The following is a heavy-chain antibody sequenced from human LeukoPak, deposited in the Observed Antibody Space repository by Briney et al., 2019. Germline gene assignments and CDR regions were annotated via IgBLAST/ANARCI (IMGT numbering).Heavy chain of an antibody. CDR2: IIPIFGTA. CDR3: VKEPHYYDRSGYF. V-gene: IGHV1-69*05. J-gene: IGHJ4*02. Sequence: SVKVSCKASGGTFSSCAISWVRQAPGQGLEWMGRIIPIFGTANYAQKFQGRVTITTDESTSTAYMELSSLRTDDTALYYCVKEPHYYDRSGYFWGQGTLVTVSS. D-gene: IGHD3-22*01. CDR1: GGTFSSCA.